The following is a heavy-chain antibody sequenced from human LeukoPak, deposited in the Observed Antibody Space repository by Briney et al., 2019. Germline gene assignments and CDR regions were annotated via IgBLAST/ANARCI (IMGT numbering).Heavy chain of an antibody. CDR2: IIPIFGTA. Sequence: SVKVSCKASGGTFSSYAISWVRQAPGQGLEWMGGIIPIFGTANYAQKFRGRVTITADESTSTAYMQLSSLRSEDTAVYYCATPPGSSGWYDHVGRKDAFDIWGQGTMVTVSS. D-gene: IGHD6-19*01. J-gene: IGHJ3*02. CDR3: ATPPGSSGWYDHVGRKDAFDI. CDR1: GGTFSSYA. V-gene: IGHV1-69*13.